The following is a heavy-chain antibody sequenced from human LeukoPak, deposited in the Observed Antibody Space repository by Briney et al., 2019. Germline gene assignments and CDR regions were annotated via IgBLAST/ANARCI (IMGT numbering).Heavy chain of an antibody. CDR3: ARDRGGFTYGEYYFDY. V-gene: IGHV4-59*01. CDR2: VNYSGST. CDR1: GVSISSYY. Sequence: SETLSLTCTVSGVSISSYYWSWIRQPPGKGLEWIGYVNYSGSTKYNPSLKSRVSISADTFRSQVSLKLSSVTAADTAVYYCARDRGGFTYGEYYFDYWGQGSLVTVSS. J-gene: IGHJ4*02. D-gene: IGHD2-15*01.